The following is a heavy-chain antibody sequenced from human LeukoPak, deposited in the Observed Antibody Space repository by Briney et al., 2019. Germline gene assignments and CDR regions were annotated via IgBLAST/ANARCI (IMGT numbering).Heavy chain of an antibody. V-gene: IGHV4-34*01. CDR1: GGSFSGYY. J-gene: IGHJ6*03. Sequence: SETLSLTCAVSGGSFSGYYWSWIRQPPGKGLEWIGEINHSGSTNYNPSLKSRVTISVDTSKNQFSLKLSSVTAADTAVYYCTRCYDYYYYMDVWGKGTTVTVSS. CDR3: TRCYDYYYYMDV. CDR2: INHSGST. D-gene: IGHD2-2*01.